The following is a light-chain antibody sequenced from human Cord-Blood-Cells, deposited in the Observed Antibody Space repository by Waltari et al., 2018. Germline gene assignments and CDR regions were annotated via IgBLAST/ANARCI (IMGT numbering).Light chain of an antibody. CDR3: CSYAGSVV. CDR1: SRDVGSYNL. J-gene: IGLJ2*01. CDR2: EGS. V-gene: IGLV2-23*01. Sequence: QSALTQPASVSGSPGQSITISCTGTSRDVGSYNLVSWYQQHPGKAPKLMIYEGSKRPSGVSNRFSGSKSGNTASLTISVLQAEDEADYYCCSYAGSVVFGGGTKLTVL.